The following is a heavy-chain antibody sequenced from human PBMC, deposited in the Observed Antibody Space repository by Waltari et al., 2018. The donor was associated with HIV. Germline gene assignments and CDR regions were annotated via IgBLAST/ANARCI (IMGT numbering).Heavy chain of an antibody. J-gene: IGHJ3*01. CDR2: ISASNGYR. CDR1: GYTFSSSG. D-gene: IGHD4-17*01. CDR3: ATTVSDIDL. V-gene: IGHV1-18*01. Sequence: QIQLVQSGPEVRKPGASVKVSCKTSGYTFSSSGISWVRQAPGQGLEWMGWISASNGYRNYQQKFQDRVTMTTDTSTRTAYMELRSLRSDDTAVYYCATTVSDIDLWGQGTLVAVSS.